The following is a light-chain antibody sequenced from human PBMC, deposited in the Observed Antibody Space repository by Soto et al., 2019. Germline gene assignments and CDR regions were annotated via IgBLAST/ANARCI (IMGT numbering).Light chain of an antibody. V-gene: IGKV1-39*01. CDR3: QQYNSYSWT. J-gene: IGKJ1*01. CDR1: QSISTY. CDR2: AAS. Sequence: DIQMTQSPPSLSASVGDTITITCRASQSISTYLDWYQVTPGKAPKALIYAASTLQAGVPSRFSGSGSGTDFTLTISSLQPEDFATYYCQQYNSYSWTFGQGTKVDIK.